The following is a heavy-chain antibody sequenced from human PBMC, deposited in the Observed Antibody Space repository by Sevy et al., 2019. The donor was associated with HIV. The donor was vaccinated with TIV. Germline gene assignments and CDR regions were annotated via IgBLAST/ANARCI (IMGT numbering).Heavy chain of an antibody. D-gene: IGHD3-10*01. Sequence: GGSLRLSCSASGFTFSTYGMHWVRQAPGKGLEWVAIISYDGSIEYYADSVKGRFTISRDNSKNTLYLQMKSLRAEDTAVYYCAQVLRLLLIWVREPAYYYGMDVWGQGTTVTVSS. CDR1: GFTFSTYG. CDR2: ISYDGSIE. CDR3: AQVLRLLLIWVREPAYYYGMDV. J-gene: IGHJ6*02. V-gene: IGHV3-30*18.